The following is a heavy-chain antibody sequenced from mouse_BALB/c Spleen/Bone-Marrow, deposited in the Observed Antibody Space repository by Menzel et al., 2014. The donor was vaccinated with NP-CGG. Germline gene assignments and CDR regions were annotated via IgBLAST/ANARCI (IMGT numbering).Heavy chain of an antibody. CDR1: GYIFNTYW. CDR3: ARAYYAMDY. Sequence: VQLQESGPELVRPGASVKLSCKASGYIFNTYWMNWVKQRPGQGLEWIGQIFPASASTNYNEMFEGKATLTVDTSSNTAYMQLSSLTSEDSAVYYCARAYYAMDYWGQGTSVTVSS. J-gene: IGHJ4*01. CDR2: IFPASAST. V-gene: IGHV1S40*01.